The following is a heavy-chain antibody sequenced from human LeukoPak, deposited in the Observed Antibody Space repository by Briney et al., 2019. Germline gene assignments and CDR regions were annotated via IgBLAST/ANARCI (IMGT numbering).Heavy chain of an antibody. Sequence: GRSLRLSCAASGFTFSNYAMHWVRQAPGKGLEWVAVISYDGSNKYYADSVKGRFTISRDNSKNTLYLQMNSLRAEDTAVYYCARDLYDSSESAFDIGGQGTMVTVSS. D-gene: IGHD3-22*01. CDR2: ISYDGSNK. CDR1: GFTFSNYA. J-gene: IGHJ3*02. CDR3: ARDLYDSSESAFDI. V-gene: IGHV3-30-3*01.